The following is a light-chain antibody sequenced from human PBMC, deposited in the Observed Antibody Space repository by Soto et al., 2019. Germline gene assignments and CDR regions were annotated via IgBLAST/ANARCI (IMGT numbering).Light chain of an antibody. CDR2: GNN. V-gene: IGLV1-40*01. J-gene: IGLJ1*01. CDR1: TSNLGAGYD. CDR3: QSYDSSLSGYV. Sequence: QSVLTQPPSVSGAPGQRVTISCTGSTSNLGAGYDVQWYQQLPGTAPKLLIYGNNNRPSGVPDRFSGSKSGTSASLAIAGLQAEEDADYSCQSYDSSLSGYVFGTGTKLTVL.